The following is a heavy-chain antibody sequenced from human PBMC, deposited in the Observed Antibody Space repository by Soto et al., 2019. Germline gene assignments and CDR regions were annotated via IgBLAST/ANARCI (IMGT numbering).Heavy chain of an antibody. D-gene: IGHD6-19*01. CDR2: IKSKTDGGTT. V-gene: IGHV3-15*07. Sequence: PGGSLRLSCAASGFTFSNAWMNWVRQAPGKGLEWVGRIKSKTDGGTTDYAAPVKGRFTISRDDSKNTLYLQMNSLKTEDTAVYYCTTGFNRYSSGWYYNYWGQGTLVTVSS. CDR3: TTGFNRYSSGWYYNY. J-gene: IGHJ4*02. CDR1: GFTFSNAW.